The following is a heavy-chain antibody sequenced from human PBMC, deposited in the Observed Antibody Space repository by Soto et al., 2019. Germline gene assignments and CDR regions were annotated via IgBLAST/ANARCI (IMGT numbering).Heavy chain of an antibody. CDR2: INPNSGGT. V-gene: IGHV1-2*02. Sequence: ASVKVSCKASGYTFTGYYMHWVRQAPGQGLEWMGWINPNSGGTNYAQKFQGRVTMTRDTSISTAYMELSRLRSDDTAVYYCARVEWEPNYYGMDVWGQGTTVTVPS. CDR1: GYTFTGYY. J-gene: IGHJ6*02. CDR3: ARVEWEPNYYGMDV. D-gene: IGHD1-26*01.